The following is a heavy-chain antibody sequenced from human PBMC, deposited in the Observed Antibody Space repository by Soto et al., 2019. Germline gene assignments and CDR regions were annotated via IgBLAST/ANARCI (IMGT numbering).Heavy chain of an antibody. CDR1: GFTFSSYG. Sequence: PGGSLRLSCAASGFTFSSYGMHWVRQAPGKGLEWVAVIWYDGSNKYYADSVKGRFTISRDNSKNTLYLQMNSLRAEDTAVYYWAKGGYCSGGSCYPPLDNYWGQGTLVTVSS. J-gene: IGHJ4*02. CDR3: AKGGYCSGGSCYPPLDNY. V-gene: IGHV3-33*06. D-gene: IGHD2-15*01. CDR2: IWYDGSNK.